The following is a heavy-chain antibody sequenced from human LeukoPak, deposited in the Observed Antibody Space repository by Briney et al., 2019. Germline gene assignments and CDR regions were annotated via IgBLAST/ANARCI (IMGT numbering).Heavy chain of an antibody. CDR3: ARSRINTYYYDSSGPGAFDI. CDR2: IYSGGDT. CDR1: GFTVSSDY. Sequence: GGSLRLSCAASGFTVSSDYMSWVRQAPGKGLEWVSIIYSGGDTYYADSVKGRFTISRDNSKNTLYLQMNSLRAEDTAVYYCARSRINTYYYDSSGPGAFDIWGQGTMVTVSS. V-gene: IGHV3-53*05. J-gene: IGHJ3*02. D-gene: IGHD3-22*01.